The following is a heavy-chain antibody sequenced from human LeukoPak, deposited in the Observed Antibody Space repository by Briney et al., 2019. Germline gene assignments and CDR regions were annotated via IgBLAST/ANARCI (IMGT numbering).Heavy chain of an antibody. V-gene: IGHV4-39*07. CDR1: GGSISSSSYY. CDR3: ARVPYYDILTGNWFDP. J-gene: IGHJ5*02. Sequence: SETLSLTCTVSGGSISSSSYYWGWIRQPPGKGLEWIGSIYYSGSTYYNPSLKSRVTISVDTSKNQFSLKLSSVTAADTAVYYCARVPYYDILTGNWFDPWGQGTLVTVSS. D-gene: IGHD3-9*01. CDR2: IYYSGST.